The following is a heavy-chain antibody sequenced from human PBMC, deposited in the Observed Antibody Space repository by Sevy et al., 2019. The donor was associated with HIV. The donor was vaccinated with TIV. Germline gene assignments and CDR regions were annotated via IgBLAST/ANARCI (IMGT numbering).Heavy chain of an antibody. Sequence: SETLSLTCTVPGGSISSGDYYWSWIRQPPGKGLEWIGYIYYSGSTYYNPSLKSRVTISVDTSKNQFSLKLSSVTAADTAVYYCAREGYSYGYAGMDVWGQGTTVTVSS. D-gene: IGHD5-18*01. J-gene: IGHJ6*02. CDR3: AREGYSYGYAGMDV. CDR2: IYYSGST. V-gene: IGHV4-30-4*01. CDR1: GGSISSGDYY.